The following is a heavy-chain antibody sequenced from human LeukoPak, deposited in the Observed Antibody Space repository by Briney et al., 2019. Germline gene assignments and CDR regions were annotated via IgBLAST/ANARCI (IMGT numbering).Heavy chain of an antibody. CDR1: GDSISSSDYY. V-gene: IGHV4-39*01. CDR3: ARLSPKVDY. J-gene: IGHJ4*02. CDR2: IYYSGST. Sequence: PSETLSLTCTVSGDSISSSDYYWGWIRQPPGKGLEWIGGIYYSGSTYYNPSLRSRVTISVDTSKNQFSLKLSSVTAADTAVYYCARLSPKVDYWGQGTPVTVSS.